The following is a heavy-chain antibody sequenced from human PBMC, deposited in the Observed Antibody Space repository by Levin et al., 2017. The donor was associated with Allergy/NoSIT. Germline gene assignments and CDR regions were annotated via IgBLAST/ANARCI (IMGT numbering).Heavy chain of an antibody. CDR2: IYYSGST. J-gene: IGHJ6*02. D-gene: IGHD2-15*01. Sequence: SETLSLTCIVSGGSISSYHWSWIRQPPGKGLEWIGYIYYSGSTNYNPSLKSRVTMSVDTSKNQFSLTLNSVTAADTAVYYCARDRVVASSGTYYYDGMAVWGQGTTVTVSS. CDR3: ARDRVVASSGTYYYDGMAV. V-gene: IGHV4-59*01. CDR1: GGSISSYH.